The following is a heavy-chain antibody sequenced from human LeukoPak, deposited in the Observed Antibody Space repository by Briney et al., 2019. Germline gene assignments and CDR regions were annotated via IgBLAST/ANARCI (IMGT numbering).Heavy chain of an antibody. CDR3: ARDHYEASAFDI. V-gene: IGHV4-30-4*01. D-gene: IGHD3-22*01. Sequence: SETLSLTCTVSGGSISSGDYYWSWIRQPPVKGLEWIGYIYYSGSTYYNPSLKSRVTISVDTSKNQFSLKLSSVTAADTAVYYCARDHYEASAFDIWGQGTMVTVSS. CDR2: IYYSGST. CDR1: GGSISSGDYY. J-gene: IGHJ3*02.